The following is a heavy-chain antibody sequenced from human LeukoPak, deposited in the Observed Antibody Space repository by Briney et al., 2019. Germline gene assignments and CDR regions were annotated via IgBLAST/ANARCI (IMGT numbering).Heavy chain of an antibody. J-gene: IGHJ6*02. CDR1: GFTFSSYA. Sequence: GGSLRLSCAASGFTFSSYAMHWVRQAPGKGLEWVAVISYDGSNKYYADSVKGRFTISRDNSKNTLYLQMNSLRAEDTAVYYCAREDSNSPRTNYYYYGMDVWGQGTTVTVSS. CDR3: AREDSNSPRTNYYYYGMDV. D-gene: IGHD4-11*01. V-gene: IGHV3-30-3*01. CDR2: ISYDGSNK.